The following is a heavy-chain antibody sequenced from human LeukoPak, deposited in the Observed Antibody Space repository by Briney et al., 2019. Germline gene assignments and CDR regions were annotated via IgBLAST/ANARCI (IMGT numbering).Heavy chain of an antibody. CDR2: ISRSGSNL. D-gene: IGHD6-13*01. J-gene: IGHJ4*02. Sequence: GGSLRLSCAASGFTFSDYYMSWIRQAPGEGLEWGSYISRSGSNLYYADSVKGRFTISRDNAKNSLYLQMNSLKAEDTPVYYCAGDGGSSWYKGTENFDYWGQGTLVTVSS. CDR1: GFTFSDYY. V-gene: IGHV3-11*01. CDR3: AGDGGSSWYKGTENFDY.